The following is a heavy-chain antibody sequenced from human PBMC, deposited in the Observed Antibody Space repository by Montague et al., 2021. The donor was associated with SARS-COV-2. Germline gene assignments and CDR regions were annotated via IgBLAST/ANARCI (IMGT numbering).Heavy chain of an antibody. CDR1: GGSFSTYS. D-gene: IGHD3-10*01. Sequence: SETLSLTCAVHGGSFSTYSWNWIRQPPGKGLEWIGEINHGGSTNYNPSPKSRVTISADTSKNQFSLKLTSVAAADTAVYYCARLGDGVVPSPILGVGPYYSYYYMDVWGKGTTVTVSS. CDR2: INHGGST. J-gene: IGHJ6*03. CDR3: ARLGDGVVPSPILGVGPYYSYYYMDV. V-gene: IGHV4-34*01.